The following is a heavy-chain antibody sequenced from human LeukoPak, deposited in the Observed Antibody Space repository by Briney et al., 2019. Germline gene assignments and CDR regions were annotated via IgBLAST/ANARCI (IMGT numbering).Heavy chain of an antibody. CDR3: ASALGLAFDI. J-gene: IGHJ3*02. Sequence: SETLSLTCTVSGGSISSGGYYWSWIRQPPGTGLEWIGEINHSGSTNYNPSLKSRVTISVDTSKNQFSLKLSSVTAADTAVYYCASALGLAFDIWGQGTMVTVSS. CDR1: GGSISSGGYY. CDR2: INHSGST. V-gene: IGHV4-39*07.